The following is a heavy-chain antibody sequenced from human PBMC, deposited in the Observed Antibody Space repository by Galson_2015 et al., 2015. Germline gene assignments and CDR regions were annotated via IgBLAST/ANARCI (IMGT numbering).Heavy chain of an antibody. CDR2: ISGSGGST. CDR3: AKVLGSWYSDS. CDR1: GFTFSSYA. D-gene: IGHD6-13*01. J-gene: IGHJ4*02. Sequence: SLRLSCAASGFTFSSYAMTWVRQAPGKGLEWVSGISGSGGSTYYADSVKGRFTISRDNSKNTLYLQMNSLRVEDTAMYYCAKVLGSWYSDSWGQGTLVTVSS. V-gene: IGHV3-23*01.